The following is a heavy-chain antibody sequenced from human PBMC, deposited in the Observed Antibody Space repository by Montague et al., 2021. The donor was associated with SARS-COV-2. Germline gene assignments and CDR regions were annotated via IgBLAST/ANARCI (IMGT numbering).Heavy chain of an antibody. V-gene: IGHV3-30-3*01. CDR1: GFTFSSYA. CDR3: ARDGGSYSYCDY. J-gene: IGHJ4*02. Sequence: SLRLSCAASGFTFSSYAMHWVRQAPGKGLEWVAVISYDGSNKYYADSVEGRFTISRDNSKNTLYLQMNSLRAEDTAVYYCARDGGSYSYCDYWGQGTLVTVSS. CDR2: ISYDGSNK. D-gene: IGHD1-26*01.